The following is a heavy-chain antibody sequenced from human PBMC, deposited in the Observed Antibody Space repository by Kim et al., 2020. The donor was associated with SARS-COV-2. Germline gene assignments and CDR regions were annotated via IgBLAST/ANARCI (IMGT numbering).Heavy chain of an antibody. Sequence: GGSLRLSCAASGFTFSSYSMNWVRQAPGKGLEWVSYISSSSSTIYYADSVKGRFTISRDNAKNSLYLQMNSLRAEDTAVYYCARQGHNRLWFGELLETNWFDPWGQGTLVTVSS. CDR1: GFTFSSYS. V-gene: IGHV3-48*04. CDR2: ISSSSSTI. CDR3: ARQGHNRLWFGELLETNWFDP. D-gene: IGHD3-10*01. J-gene: IGHJ5*02.